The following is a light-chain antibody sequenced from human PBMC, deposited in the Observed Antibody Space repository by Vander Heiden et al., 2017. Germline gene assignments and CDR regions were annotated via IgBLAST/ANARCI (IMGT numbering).Light chain of an antibody. CDR1: QLLVSSNGEPH. V-gene: IGKV2-30*01. Sequence: DVVMTQSPLTLPVTLGQPASISCSSTQLLVSSNGEPHSQWFPQRPGQSPRRLIYKVSIRDSGVPDRFSASWSGTEFTLKISRVEAEDVGVYYCMQATHWPHTFGQGTKLEIK. CDR3: MQATHWPHT. J-gene: IGKJ2*01. CDR2: KVS.